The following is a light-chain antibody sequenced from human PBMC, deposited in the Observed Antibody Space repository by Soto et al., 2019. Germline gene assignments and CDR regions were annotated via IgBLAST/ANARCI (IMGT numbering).Light chain of an antibody. J-gene: IGKJ4*01. CDR2: GAS. V-gene: IGKV3-15*01. CDR3: QQYSNWPLT. CDR1: QSVSSN. Sequence: EIVMTQSPATLSVSPGEGATLSCRASQSVSSNLAWYQQEPGQAPRLLIFGASTRATGIPARFSGSGSGAEFSLTISALQSEDFAIYYCQQYSNWPLTFGGGTKVDIK.